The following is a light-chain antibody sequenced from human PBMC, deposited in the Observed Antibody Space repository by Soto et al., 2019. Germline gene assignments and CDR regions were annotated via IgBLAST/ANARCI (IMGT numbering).Light chain of an antibody. CDR1: QGIRRY. CDR3: QQLNSYPIT. V-gene: IGKV1-9*01. Sequence: IQMNQSPSSLSASVGDRFTSTCRPSQGIRRYVAWYQPKTGKAPKLRSDAASTLQSRVKSRVSGRGAGTDGTRTISRLKPEDVATYDGQQLNSYPITVGQGTRLEIK. CDR2: AAS. J-gene: IGKJ5*01.